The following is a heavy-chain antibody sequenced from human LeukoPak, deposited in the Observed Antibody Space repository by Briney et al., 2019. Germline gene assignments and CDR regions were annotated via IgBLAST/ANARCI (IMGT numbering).Heavy chain of an antibody. Sequence: VGSLRLSCAASGFTFSSYAMSWVRQAPGQGLEWGSAISGSGGSTYYADSVKGRFTHSRDNSKTALYLQMNSLRAEDTAVYYCAKDVTASGWFDPWGQETLVTVSS. J-gene: IGHJ5*02. CDR3: AKDVTASGWFDP. V-gene: IGHV3-23*01. D-gene: IGHD3-10*01. CDR2: ISGSGGST. CDR1: GFTFSSYA.